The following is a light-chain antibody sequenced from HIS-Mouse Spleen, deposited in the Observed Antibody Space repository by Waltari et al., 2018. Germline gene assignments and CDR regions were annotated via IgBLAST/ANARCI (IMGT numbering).Light chain of an antibody. CDR2: WAS. CDR3: QQYYSTPLT. Sequence: DIVMTQSPDSLAVSLGERATINCKSSQSVLYSSNNKKYLAWYQQTPGQPPKLLIYWASTRESGVRDRFSGSGSGTDFTLTISSLQAEDVAVYYCQQYYSTPLTFGGGTKVEIK. V-gene: IGKV4-1*01. J-gene: IGKJ4*01. CDR1: QSVLYSSNNKKY.